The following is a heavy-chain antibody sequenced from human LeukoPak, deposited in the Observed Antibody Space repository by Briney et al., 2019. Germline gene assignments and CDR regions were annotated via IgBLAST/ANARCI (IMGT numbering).Heavy chain of an antibody. J-gene: IGHJ4*02. D-gene: IGHD2/OR15-2a*01. Sequence: ESGPTLVNPTQTLTLTCTFSGFSLSTSAVGVGWIRQPPGEALEWLALIYWDDDKRYSPSLKSRLNITKDTSKNQVVLAMSNMDPVDTATYYCAHRNPQSMAYYFDYWGQGTLVTVSS. CDR3: AHRNPQSMAYYFDY. CDR1: GFSLSTSAVG. CDR2: IYWDDDK. V-gene: IGHV2-5*02.